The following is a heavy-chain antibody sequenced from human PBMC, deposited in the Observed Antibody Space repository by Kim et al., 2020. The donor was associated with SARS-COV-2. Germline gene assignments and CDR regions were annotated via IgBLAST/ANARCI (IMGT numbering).Heavy chain of an antibody. CDR3: AKVGYSGYWYFDY. D-gene: IGHD5-12*01. Sequence: YADPGKDRFTITRDNAKNTLYLQMNSLRAEDTAVYYCAKVGYSGYWYFDYWGQGTLVTVSS. J-gene: IGHJ4*02. V-gene: IGHV3-30*02.